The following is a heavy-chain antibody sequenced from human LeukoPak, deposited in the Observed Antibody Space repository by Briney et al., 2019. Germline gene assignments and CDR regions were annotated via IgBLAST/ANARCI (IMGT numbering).Heavy chain of an antibody. Sequence: GGSLRLSCAASGFTFSSYGMHWLRQGPGKGLEWVAVIWYDGSKRFYADSVQGRFTISRDDSKNTLYLQMNSLRVGDAAVYYCARDPGVTYYYFDHWGQGSLVIVSS. J-gene: IGHJ4*02. D-gene: IGHD2-8*01. V-gene: IGHV3-33*01. CDR2: IWYDGSKR. CDR3: ARDPGVTYYYFDH. CDR1: GFTFSSYG.